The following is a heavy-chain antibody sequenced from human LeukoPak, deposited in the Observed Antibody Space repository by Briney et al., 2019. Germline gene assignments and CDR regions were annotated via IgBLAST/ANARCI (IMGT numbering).Heavy chain of an antibody. J-gene: IGHJ3*02. D-gene: IGHD2-2*01. CDR1: GYTFTSYG. CDR2: ISAYNGNT. CDR3: ARDRYCSSTSCYSGAFDI. V-gene: IGHV1-18*01. Sequence: ASVKVSCKASGYTFTSYGISWVRQAPGQGLEWMGWISAYNGNTNYAQKLQGRVTMTTDTSTSTAYMELRSLRSDDTAVYYCARDRYCSSTSCYSGAFDIWGQGTMVTVSS.